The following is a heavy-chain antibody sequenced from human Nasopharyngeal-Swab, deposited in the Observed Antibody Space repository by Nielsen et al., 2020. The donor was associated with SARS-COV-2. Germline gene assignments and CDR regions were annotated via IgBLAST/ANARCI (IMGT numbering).Heavy chain of an antibody. CDR2: ISASGGST. J-gene: IGHJ4*02. V-gene: IGHV3-23*01. CDR3: AKDITAAGTRFFDY. Sequence: WIRQPPGKGLEWVSAISASGGSTYYADSVKGRFTISRDNSKNTLYLQMNSLRAEDTAVYYCAKDITAAGTRFFDYWGQGTLVTVSS. D-gene: IGHD6-13*01.